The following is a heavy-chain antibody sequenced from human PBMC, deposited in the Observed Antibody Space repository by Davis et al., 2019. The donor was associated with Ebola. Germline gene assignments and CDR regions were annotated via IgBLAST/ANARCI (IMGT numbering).Heavy chain of an antibody. CDR1: GFTFSSYS. V-gene: IGHV3-7*01. J-gene: IGHJ5*02. CDR2: IKQDGSEK. Sequence: PGGSLRLSCAASGFTFSSYSMNWVRQAPGKGLEWVANIKQDGSEKYYVDSVKGRFTISRDNAKNSLYLQMNSLRAEDTAVYYCARVIPPDNWFDPCGQGTLVSVSS. CDR3: ARVIPPDNWFDP. D-gene: IGHD1-14*01.